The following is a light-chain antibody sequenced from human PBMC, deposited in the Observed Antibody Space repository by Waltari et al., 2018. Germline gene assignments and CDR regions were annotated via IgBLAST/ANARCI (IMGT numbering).Light chain of an antibody. J-gene: IGLJ2*01. V-gene: IGLV3-21*04. CDR3: QVWDTLSDHVL. CDR1: NIGGES. Sequence: SYVLTQPPSVSVAPGKTARIPCGGANIGGESVHWYQQKPGQAPVLVINYDSDRPSGIPERFSGSKSGNTATLTIGRVEAGDEADYYCQVWDTLSDHVLFGGGTKLTVL. CDR2: YDS.